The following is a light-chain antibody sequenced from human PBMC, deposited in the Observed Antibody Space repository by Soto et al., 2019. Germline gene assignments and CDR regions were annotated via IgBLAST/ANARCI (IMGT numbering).Light chain of an antibody. Sequence: QSALTQPPSASGSPGQSVTISCTGTSSDVGGYNYVSWYQQHPGKAPKLMIYEVSKRPSGVPDRFSGSKSGNTASLTVSGIQAEDEADYYCSSYAGSNKLLFGGATKLTVL. CDR2: EVS. CDR1: SSDVGGYNY. CDR3: SSYAGSNKLL. V-gene: IGLV2-8*01. J-gene: IGLJ2*01.